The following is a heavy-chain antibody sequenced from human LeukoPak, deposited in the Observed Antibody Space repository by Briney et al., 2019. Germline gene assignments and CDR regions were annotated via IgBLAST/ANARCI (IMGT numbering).Heavy chain of an antibody. Sequence: PGGSLRLSCAASGFTFSTYEISWVRQAPGKGLEWVSYISSSGSTIYYADSVKGRFTISRDNAKNSLYLQMNSLRAEDTAVYYCARERRIQRAFDYWGQGTLVTVSS. D-gene: IGHD6-25*01. CDR1: GFTFSTYE. V-gene: IGHV3-48*03. CDR2: ISSSGSTI. CDR3: ARERRIQRAFDY. J-gene: IGHJ4*02.